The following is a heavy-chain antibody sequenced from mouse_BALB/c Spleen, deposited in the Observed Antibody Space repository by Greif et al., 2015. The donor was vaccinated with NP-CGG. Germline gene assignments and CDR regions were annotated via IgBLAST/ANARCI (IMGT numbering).Heavy chain of an antibody. CDR2: INSNGGST. J-gene: IGHJ4*01. D-gene: IGHD2-1*01. CDR1: GFTFSSYY. V-gene: IGHV5-6-2*01. Sequence: DVKLQESGGGLVKLGGSLKLSCAASGFTFSSYYMSWVRQTPEKRLELVAAINSNGGSTYYPDTVKGRFTISRDNAKNTPYLQMSILKSEDTASYYCARQRVSGNSEYAMDSWGQGTSVTLSS. CDR3: ARQRVSGNSEYAMDS.